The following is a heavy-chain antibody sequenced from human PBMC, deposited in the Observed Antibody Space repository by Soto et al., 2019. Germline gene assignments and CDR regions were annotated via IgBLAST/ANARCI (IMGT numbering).Heavy chain of an antibody. CDR3: ARDTAPSNV. V-gene: IGHV3-33*08. Sequence: GRCLRLSCEAAGLNYSSYVMHWVSPAQGKGLEWVAVIWYDGSNKYYADSVKGRFTISRDNSKNTLYLQMNSLRAEDTAVYYCARDTAPSNVWGQGTTVTVSS. J-gene: IGHJ6*02. CDR2: IWYDGSNK. CDR1: GLNYSSYV. D-gene: IGHD4-17*01.